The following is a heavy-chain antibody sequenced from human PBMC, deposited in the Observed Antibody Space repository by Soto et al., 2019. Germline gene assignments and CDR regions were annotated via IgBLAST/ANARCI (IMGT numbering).Heavy chain of an antibody. CDR3: ARDLRGGYNYYGSGSYYNGVRFDY. CDR1: GYTFTSYG. CDR2: ISAYNGNT. V-gene: IGHV1-18*01. Sequence: QVQLVQSGAEVKKPGASVKVSCKASGYTFTSYGISWVRQAPGQGLEWMGWISAYNGNTNYAQKLQGRVTMTTDTSTSTAYMELRSLRCDDTAVYYCARDLRGGYNYYGSGSYYNGVRFDYWGQGTLVTVSS. D-gene: IGHD3-10*01. J-gene: IGHJ4*02.